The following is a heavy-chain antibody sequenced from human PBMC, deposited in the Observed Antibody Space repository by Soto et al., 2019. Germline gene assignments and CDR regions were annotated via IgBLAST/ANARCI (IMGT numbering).Heavy chain of an antibody. CDR2: ISGSGGTT. D-gene: IGHD6-25*01. Sequence: EVQLLESGGGLVQPGRSLRLSCAASGFTFSNYAMSWVRQAPGQGLDWVSAISGSGGTTYYADSVKGRFTISRDNSKNTLFLQPNSLRAEDAAVYYCAKFFVETGSNSGWPWSFHYWGQGPLVTVSS. CDR1: GFTFSNYA. V-gene: IGHV3-23*01. CDR3: AKFFVETGSNSGWPWSFHY. J-gene: IGHJ4*02.